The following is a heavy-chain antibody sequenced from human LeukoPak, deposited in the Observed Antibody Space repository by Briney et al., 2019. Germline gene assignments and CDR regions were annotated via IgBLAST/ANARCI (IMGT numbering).Heavy chain of an antibody. CDR2: VKQGGSEK. Sequence: GGSLRLSCATSGFTFSNYWMSWVRQAPGKGLEWVASVKQGGSEKYYMDSVKGRFTISKDNARGTLDLQMNSLTVEDTAVYYCAKDEGLSSSWFWDKWGQGTLVTVSP. J-gene: IGHJ4*02. D-gene: IGHD6-13*01. V-gene: IGHV3-7*01. CDR3: AKDEGLSSSWFWDK. CDR1: GFTFSNYW.